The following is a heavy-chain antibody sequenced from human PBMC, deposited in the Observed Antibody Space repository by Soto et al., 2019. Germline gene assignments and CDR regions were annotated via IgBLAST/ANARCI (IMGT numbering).Heavy chain of an antibody. Sequence: SETLSLTCTVSGGTISRYYWSWIRQPPGKGLEWIGYMYNTGGTVYNPSFKSRVTISVDRSKNQFSLKLSSVTAADTAVYYCARVPDRWGQGTLVTVSS. CDR2: MYNTGGT. CDR3: ARVPDR. V-gene: IGHV4-59*12. CDR1: GGTISRYY. D-gene: IGHD2-2*01. J-gene: IGHJ5*02.